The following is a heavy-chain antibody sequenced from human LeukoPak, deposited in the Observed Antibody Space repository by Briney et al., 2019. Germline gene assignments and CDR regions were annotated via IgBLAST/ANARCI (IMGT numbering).Heavy chain of an antibody. CDR2: IYYSGST. CDR1: GGSISSGGYY. D-gene: IGHD3-10*01. V-gene: IGHV4-31*03. J-gene: IGHJ4*02. Sequence: SETLSLTCTVSGGSISSGGYYWSWIRQHPGKGLEWIGYIYYSGSTYYNPSLKSRVTISVDTSKNQFSLKLSSVTAADTAVYYCAGAVWFGEPHYFDYWGQGTLVTVSS. CDR3: AGAVWFGEPHYFDY.